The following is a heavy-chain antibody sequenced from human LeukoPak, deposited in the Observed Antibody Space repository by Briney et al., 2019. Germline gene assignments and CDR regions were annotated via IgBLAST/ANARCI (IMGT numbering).Heavy chain of an antibody. D-gene: IGHD4-17*01. Sequence: SETLSLTCSVSGGSLSSFYWSWIRQPPGKGLEWIGYIHSSGRTYYNPSLKSRVTISSDTSKNQFSLRLGSVTAADTAVYYCAKDDYGNPGSWGQGTLVTVSS. CDR3: AKDDYGNPGS. J-gene: IGHJ4*02. CDR1: GGSLSSFY. CDR2: IHSSGRT. V-gene: IGHV4-59*01.